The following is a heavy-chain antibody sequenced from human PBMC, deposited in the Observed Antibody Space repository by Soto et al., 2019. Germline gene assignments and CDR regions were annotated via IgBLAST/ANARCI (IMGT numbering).Heavy chain of an antibody. CDR3: AVPNCSGGSCYSGAY. J-gene: IGHJ4*02. Sequence: GASVKVSCKASGYTFTSYGISWVRQAPGQGLEWMGWISAYNGNTNYAQKLQGRVTMTTDTSTSTAYMELRSLRSDDTAVYYCAVPNCSGGSCYSGAYWGQGALVTVSS. D-gene: IGHD2-15*01. V-gene: IGHV1-18*01. CDR2: ISAYNGNT. CDR1: GYTFTSYG.